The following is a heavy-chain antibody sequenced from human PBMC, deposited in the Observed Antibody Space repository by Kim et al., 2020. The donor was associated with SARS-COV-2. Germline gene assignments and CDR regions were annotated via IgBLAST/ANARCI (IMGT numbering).Heavy chain of an antibody. CDR1: GFQFSDHY. Sequence: GGSLRLSCAASGFQFSDHYMDWIRQAPGKGLEWVGRTRNRVNRYRTEYAASVTGRFTISRDESKNSFSLQMNSLKVEDTAVYYCARERWGGDYSIDAFDFWGHGTVVTVSS. CDR3: ARERWGGDYSIDAFDF. J-gene: IGHJ3*01. D-gene: IGHD2-21*02. V-gene: IGHV3-72*01. CDR2: TRNRVNRYRT.